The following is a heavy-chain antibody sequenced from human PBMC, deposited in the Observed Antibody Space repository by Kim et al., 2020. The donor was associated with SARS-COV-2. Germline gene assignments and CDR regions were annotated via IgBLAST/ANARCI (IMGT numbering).Heavy chain of an antibody. D-gene: IGHD3-3*01. CDR3: ATKYYEFWSGVLEKVPGLYV. J-gene: IGHJ6*02. Sequence: SETLSLTCTVSGGSISSGGYYWSWIRQHPGKGLEWIGYIYYSGSTYYNPALKSRVTISVDTSKNQFSLKLSSVTAADTAVYYCATKYYEFWSGVLEKVPGLYVCGLGTTVTVSS. CDR2: IYYSGST. CDR1: GGSISSGGYY. V-gene: IGHV4-31*03.